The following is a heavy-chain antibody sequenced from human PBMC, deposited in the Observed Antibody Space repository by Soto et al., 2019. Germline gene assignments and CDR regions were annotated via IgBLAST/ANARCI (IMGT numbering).Heavy chain of an antibody. D-gene: IGHD3-3*01. CDR3: AKDGRRLLRFLEWPYYYYGMDV. CDR1: GFTFSSYA. J-gene: IGHJ6*02. CDR2: ISGSGGST. Sequence: GGSLRLSCAASGFTFSSYAMSWVRQAPGKGLEWVSAISGSGGSTYYADSVKGRFTISRDNSKNTLYLQMNSLRAEDTAVYYCAKDGRRLLRFLEWPYYYYGMDVWGQGTTVTVSS. V-gene: IGHV3-23*01.